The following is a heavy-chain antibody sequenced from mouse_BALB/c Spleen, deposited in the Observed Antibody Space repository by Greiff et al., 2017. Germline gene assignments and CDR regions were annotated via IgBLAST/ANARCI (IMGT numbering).Heavy chain of an antibody. J-gene: IGHJ4*01. Sequence: VQLQQPGAELVKPGASVKLSCKASGYTFTSYWMHWVKQRPGQGLEWIGEINPSNGRTNYNEKFKSKATLTVDKSSSTAYMQLSSLTSEDSAVYYCARVPFYAMDYWGQGTSVTVSS. V-gene: IGHV1S81*02. CDR2: INPSNGRT. CDR1: GYTFTSYW. CDR3: ARVPFYAMDY.